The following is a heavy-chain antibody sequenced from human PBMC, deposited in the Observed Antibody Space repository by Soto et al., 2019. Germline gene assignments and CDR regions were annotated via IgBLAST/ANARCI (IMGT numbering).Heavy chain of an antibody. CDR2: IYYSGST. Sequence: SETLSLTCTASGGSISSYYWSWFRQPPGKGQEWIGYIYYSGSTNYNPSLKSRVTISVDTSKNQFSLKLSSVTAADTAVYYCARHFPYGDYVGYVDVWGKGTTVTVSS. V-gene: IGHV4-59*08. D-gene: IGHD4-17*01. CDR1: GGSISSYY. J-gene: IGHJ6*03. CDR3: ARHFPYGDYVGYVDV.